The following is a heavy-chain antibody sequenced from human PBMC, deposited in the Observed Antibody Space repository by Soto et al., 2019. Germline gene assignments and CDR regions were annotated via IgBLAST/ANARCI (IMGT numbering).Heavy chain of an antibody. V-gene: IGHV4-31*03. CDR1: GGSISSGGYY. CDR2: IYYSGST. D-gene: IGHD1-26*01. Sequence: QVQLQESGPGLVKPSQTLSLTCTVSGGSISSGGYYWSWIRQHPGKGLEWIGYIYYSGSTYYSAPLKSRVTISVDTSKNQFSLKLSSVTAAHTAVYYRAREGWELSREEDYGMDVWGQGTTVTVSS. J-gene: IGHJ6*02. CDR3: AREGWELSREEDYGMDV.